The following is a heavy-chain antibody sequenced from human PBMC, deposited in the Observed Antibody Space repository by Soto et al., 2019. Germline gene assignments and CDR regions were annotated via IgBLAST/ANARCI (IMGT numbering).Heavy chain of an antibody. CDR2: ISNDGTNQ. Sequence: GGSLRLSCAASGFTFSNYGVHWVRQAPGKGLEWVAFISNDGTNQYYVDSVKGRFTISRDNSKNTLYLQMNSLSVEDTAVYFCASRPRGSVAGTLDSWRQRSLVTVSS. CDR1: GFTFSNYG. V-gene: IGHV3-30*03. J-gene: IGHJ5*01. CDR3: ASRPRGSVAGTLDS. D-gene: IGHD6-19*01.